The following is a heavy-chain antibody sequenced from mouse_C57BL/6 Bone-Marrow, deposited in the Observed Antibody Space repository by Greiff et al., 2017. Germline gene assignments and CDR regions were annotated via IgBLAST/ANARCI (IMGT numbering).Heavy chain of an antibody. CDR3: SSTVVAYYAMDY. CDR2: IYPGDGDT. D-gene: IGHD1-1*01. J-gene: IGHJ4*01. Sequence: QVQLQQSGPELVKPGASVKISCKASGYAFSSSWMNWVKQRPGKGLEWIGRIYPGDGDTNYNGKFKGKATLTADKSSSTAYMQLSSLTSEDSAVYFCSSTVVAYYAMDYWGQGTSVTVSS. V-gene: IGHV1-82*01. CDR1: GYAFSSSW.